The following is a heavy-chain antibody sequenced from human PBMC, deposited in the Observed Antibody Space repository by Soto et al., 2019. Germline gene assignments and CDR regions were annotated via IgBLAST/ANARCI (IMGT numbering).Heavy chain of an antibody. J-gene: IGHJ6*02. V-gene: IGHV3-21*01. D-gene: IGHD2-2*02. Sequence: LRLSCVGSGFTFSTYSINWVRQAPGKGLKWVSSISSRSDIYYADSVKGRFTISRDNAKNSVSLQMNSLRAEDTAVYYCAREYTAWPLAYGLDVWGQGTTVTVSS. CDR3: AREYTAWPLAYGLDV. CDR2: ISSRSDI. CDR1: GFTFSTYS.